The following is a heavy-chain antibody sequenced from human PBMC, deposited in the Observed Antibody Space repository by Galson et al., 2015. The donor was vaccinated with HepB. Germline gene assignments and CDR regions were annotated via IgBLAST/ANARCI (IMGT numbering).Heavy chain of an antibody. CDR1: GFTFSSYG. J-gene: IGHJ4*02. CDR3: ATQYSSSWLDY. V-gene: IGHV3-33*01. Sequence: LRLSCAASGFTFSSYGMHWVRQAPGKGLEWVAVIWYDGSNKYYADSVKGRFTISRDNSKNTLYLQMNSLRAEDTAVYYCATQYSSSWLDYWCQGTLVTVSS. CDR2: IWYDGSNK. D-gene: IGHD6-13*01.